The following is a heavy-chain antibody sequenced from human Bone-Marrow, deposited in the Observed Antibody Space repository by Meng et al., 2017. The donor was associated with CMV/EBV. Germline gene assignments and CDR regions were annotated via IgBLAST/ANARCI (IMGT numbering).Heavy chain of an antibody. CDR1: GDSVSSNSAA. CDR2: TYYRSKWYN. Sequence: TRPLTCAISGDSVSSNSAAWNWIRQSPSRGLEWLGRTYYRSKWYNDYAASVQSRITINADTSKNQFSLQLTSVTAADTAVYYCARYGKAFDVWGQGTVVTVSS. V-gene: IGHV6-1*01. D-gene: IGHD1-1*01. J-gene: IGHJ3*01. CDR3: ARYGKAFDV.